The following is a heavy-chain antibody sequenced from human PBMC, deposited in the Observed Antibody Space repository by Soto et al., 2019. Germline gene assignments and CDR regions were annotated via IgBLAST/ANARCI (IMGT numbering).Heavy chain of an antibody. CDR3: AKDSWYFDL. CDR2: IDTSGHST. CDR1: GFVFTNFW. Sequence: PGGSLRLSCEASGFVFTNFWMHWVRHVPGKGLVWVARIDTSGHSTKYAESVKDRFTISRDNAKNTVSLQMNSLRVEDTGVYYCAKDSWYFDLWSQGSQVTVSS. V-gene: IGHV3-74*03. D-gene: IGHD6-13*01. J-gene: IGHJ4*02.